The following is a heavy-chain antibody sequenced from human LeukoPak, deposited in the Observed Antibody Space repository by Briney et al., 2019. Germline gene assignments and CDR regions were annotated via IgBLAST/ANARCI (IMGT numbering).Heavy chain of an antibody. J-gene: IGHJ4*02. Sequence: GGSLRLSCAACGFTFTTSWMTWVRQAPGKGLEWVANIHQDGSQISYVDSVKGRFTISRDNSKNSLYLQMNSLRAEDTAIYYCARNYGGNSAGWGQGTRVIVSS. CDR2: IHQDGSQI. V-gene: IGHV3-7*04. CDR3: ARNYGGNSAG. D-gene: IGHD4-23*01. CDR1: GFTFTTSW.